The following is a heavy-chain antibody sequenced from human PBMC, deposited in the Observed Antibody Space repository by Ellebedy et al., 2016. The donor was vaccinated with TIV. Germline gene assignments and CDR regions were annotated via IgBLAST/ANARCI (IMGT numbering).Heavy chain of an antibody. CDR3: ASTPYYDSSGYYYLGDYYYYGMDV. Sequence: ASVKVSXKASGYTFTSYDINWVRQATGQGLEWMGWMNPNSGNTGYAQKFQGRVTMTRNTSIRTAYMELSSLRSEDTAVYYCASTPYYDSSGYYYLGDYYYYGMDVWGQGTTVTVSS. D-gene: IGHD3-22*01. CDR2: MNPNSGNT. J-gene: IGHJ6*02. V-gene: IGHV1-8*01. CDR1: GYTFTSYD.